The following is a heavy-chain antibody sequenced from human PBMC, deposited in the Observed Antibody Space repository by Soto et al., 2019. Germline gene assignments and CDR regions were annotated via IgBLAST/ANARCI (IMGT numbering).Heavy chain of an antibody. CDR3: ASRIVGSSTYYFDS. D-gene: IGHD1-26*01. Sequence: LSLTCAVSGGSIGRTNWWSWVRQPPGKGLEWIGEIYESGSSNYNPSVKSRVTISIDKSNSQFSLKLRSLTAADTAIYYCASRIVGSSTYYFDSWGQGALVTVSS. V-gene: IGHV4-4*02. CDR2: IYESGSS. CDR1: GGSIGRTNW. J-gene: IGHJ4*02.